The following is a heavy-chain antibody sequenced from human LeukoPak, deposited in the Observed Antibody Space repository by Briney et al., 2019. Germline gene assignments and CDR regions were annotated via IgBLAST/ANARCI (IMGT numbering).Heavy chain of an antibody. D-gene: IGHD3-10*01. J-gene: IGHJ5*02. Sequence: SETLSLTCTVSGGSISNKYWSWIRQPPGKGLEWIGYIYYSGSTNYNPSLQSRVTISVDTSKNQFSLKLSSVTAADTAVYYCARVVLLWFGEAYNWFDPWGQGTLVTVSS. CDR3: ARVVLLWFGEAYNWFDP. CDR1: GGSISNKY. CDR2: IYYSGST. V-gene: IGHV4-59*12.